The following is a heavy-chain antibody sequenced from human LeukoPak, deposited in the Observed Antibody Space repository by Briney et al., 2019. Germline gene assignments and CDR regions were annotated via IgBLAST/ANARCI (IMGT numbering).Heavy chain of an antibody. CDR3: AKDRGYDYVY. D-gene: IGHD5-12*01. Sequence: PGGSLRLSCAASGFTFSNYAMNWVRQAPGKGLEWVAEISGRGSRIYYADSVKGRFAISRDNSKNTLYLQMNSVRAEDTATYYCAKDRGYDYVYWGQGTLVTVSS. V-gene: IGHV3-23*01. J-gene: IGHJ4*02. CDR2: ISGRGSRI. CDR1: GFTFSNYA.